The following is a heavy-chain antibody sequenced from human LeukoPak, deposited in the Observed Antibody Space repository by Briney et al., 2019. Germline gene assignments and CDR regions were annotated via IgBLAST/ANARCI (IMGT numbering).Heavy chain of an antibody. V-gene: IGHV3-74*01. CDR1: GFTFSYFW. CDR2: INTDGSYS. CDR3: ARDFDGPRASDY. Sequence: PGGSLRLSCAASGFTFSYFWMHWFRQNPGKGLVWVSCINTDGSYSTYADSVKGRFTISRDSVRNTLYLQMNSLRAEDSAVYYCARDFDGPRASDYWGQGISVTVSS. J-gene: IGHJ4*02. D-gene: IGHD4-17*01.